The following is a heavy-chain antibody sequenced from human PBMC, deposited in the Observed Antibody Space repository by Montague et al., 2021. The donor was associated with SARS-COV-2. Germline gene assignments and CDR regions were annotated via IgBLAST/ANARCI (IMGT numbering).Heavy chain of an antibody. J-gene: IGHJ4*02. V-gene: IGHV4-34*01. D-gene: IGHD3-22*01. CDR3: ARGRQHFNMIVVVMTGGEYYFDY. CDR2: INHRGTS. Sequence: SETLSLTCAVYGGSFSDYYWSWIRQPPGKELEWIGEINHRGTSNYNPSLKSRVSISVDTSKNQFSLYLGSVTAADTAVYYCARGRQHFNMIVVVMTGGEYYFDYWAQGTLVTVSS. CDR1: GGSFSDYY.